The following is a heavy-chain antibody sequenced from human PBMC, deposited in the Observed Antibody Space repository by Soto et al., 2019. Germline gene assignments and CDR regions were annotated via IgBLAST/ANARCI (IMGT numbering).Heavy chain of an antibody. J-gene: IGHJ3*02. D-gene: IGHD6-6*01. CDR1: GFTFDDYA. CDR3: AKDMASSSSSDAFDI. Sequence: GGSLRLSCAASGFTFDDYAMHWVRQAPGKGLEWVSGISWNSGSIGYADSVKGRFTISRDNANNSLYLQMNSLRAEDTALYYCAKDMASSSSSDAFDIWGQGTMVTVSS. CDR2: ISWNSGSI. V-gene: IGHV3-9*01.